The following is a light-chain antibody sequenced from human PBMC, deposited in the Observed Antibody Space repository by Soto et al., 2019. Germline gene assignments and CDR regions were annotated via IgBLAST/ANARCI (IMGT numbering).Light chain of an antibody. Sequence: DIQMTQSPSSLSASVGDRVTITCQASQDISNYLNWYQQKPGKAPKLLIYDASNLETGVPSRFSGSGSGTDFTFTISSLQPEDNATYYCQQYANLPPFTFGPGTKVDIK. CDR1: QDISNY. CDR3: QQYANLPPFT. V-gene: IGKV1-33*01. CDR2: DAS. J-gene: IGKJ3*01.